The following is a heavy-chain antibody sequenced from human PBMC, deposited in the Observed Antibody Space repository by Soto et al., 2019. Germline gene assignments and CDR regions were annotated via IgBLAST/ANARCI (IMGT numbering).Heavy chain of an antibody. CDR1: GLPFSTYA. CDR2: ISASGGST. CDR3: ARRPAQSNT. Sequence: EVQLLESGGGLVQPGGSLGLSCAASGLPFSTYAMAWVRQAPGKGLEWVSSISASGGSTHYADSVKGRFIISRDNSKTTLYLQMDSLRVEDTAVYYCARRPAQSNTWGPGTLVTVSS. J-gene: IGHJ5*02. V-gene: IGHV3-23*01.